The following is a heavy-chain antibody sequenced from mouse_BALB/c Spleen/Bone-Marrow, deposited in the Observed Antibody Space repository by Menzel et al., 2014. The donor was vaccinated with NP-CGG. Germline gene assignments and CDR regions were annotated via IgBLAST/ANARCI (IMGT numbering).Heavy chain of an antibody. J-gene: IGHJ4*01. Sequence: EVMLVESGPELVKPGASVKIPRKASGYTFTDYNTDWVKQSHGKSLEWIGYVNPNDGGTIYNQKFKGKATLTVDKSSSTAYMELRSLTSEDTAVYYCARTNMVTTLYFYALNYWGQGTSVTVSS. V-gene: IGHV1-18*01. D-gene: IGHD2-1*01. CDR3: ARTNMVTTLYFYALNY. CDR1: GYTFTDYN. CDR2: VNPNDGGT.